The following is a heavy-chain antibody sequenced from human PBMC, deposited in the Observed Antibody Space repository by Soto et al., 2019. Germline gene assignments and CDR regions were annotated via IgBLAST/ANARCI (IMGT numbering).Heavy chain of an antibody. J-gene: IGHJ4*02. CDR3: ARGDWGLFDY. CDR2: INAGNGNT. CDR1: GYTFTSYA. D-gene: IGHD2-21*02. Sequence: QVQLVQSGAEEKKPGASVKVSCKASGYTFTSYAIHWVRQAPGQRLEWMGWINAGNGNTKYSQKFQGRVTITRDTSASTAYMALSSLKSEDTAVYYCARGDWGLFDYWGQGTLVTVSS. V-gene: IGHV1-3*05.